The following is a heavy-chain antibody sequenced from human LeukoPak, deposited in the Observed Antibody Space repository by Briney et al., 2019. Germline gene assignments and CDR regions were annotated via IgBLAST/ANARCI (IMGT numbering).Heavy chain of an antibody. Sequence: SETLSLTCTVSGGSISSSSYFWGWIRQPPGKGLEWIGTIYYSGSTYYNPSLKSRVTISVDSSKNQFSLRLSSVTAADTAIYYCARRADTAMVFLDYWGQGTLVTVSS. CDR1: GGSISSSSYF. V-gene: IGHV4-39*01. D-gene: IGHD5-18*01. CDR3: ARRADTAMVFLDY. J-gene: IGHJ4*02. CDR2: IYYSGST.